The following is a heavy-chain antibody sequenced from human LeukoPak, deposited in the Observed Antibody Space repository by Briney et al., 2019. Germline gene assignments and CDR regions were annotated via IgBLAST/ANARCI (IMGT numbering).Heavy chain of an antibody. CDR3: AREAYASGSFRTDYYYMDV. V-gene: IGHV1-2*02. Sequence: ASVKVSCKASGYTFTGYYMHWVRQAPGQGLEWMGWISPTSGGTNYAQKFQGRVTMTRDTSISTAYMELSRLRSNDTAVYYCAREAYASGSFRTDYYYMDVWGKGTTATISS. CDR2: ISPTSGGT. D-gene: IGHD3-10*01. CDR1: GYTFTGYY. J-gene: IGHJ6*03.